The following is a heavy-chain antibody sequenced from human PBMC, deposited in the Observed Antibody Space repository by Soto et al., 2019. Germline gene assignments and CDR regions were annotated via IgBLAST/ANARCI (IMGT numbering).Heavy chain of an antibody. D-gene: IGHD3-22*01. Sequence: SLTCTVSGGSISSGDYYWSWIRQPPGKGLEWIGYIYYSGSTYYNPSLKSRVTISVDTSKNQFSLKLSSVTAADTAVYYCARDRTTSSEYYYDSSGSYYFDYWGQGTLVTVSS. CDR3: ARDRTTSSEYYYDSSGSYYFDY. J-gene: IGHJ4*02. V-gene: IGHV4-30-4*01. CDR1: GGSISSGDYY. CDR2: IYYSGST.